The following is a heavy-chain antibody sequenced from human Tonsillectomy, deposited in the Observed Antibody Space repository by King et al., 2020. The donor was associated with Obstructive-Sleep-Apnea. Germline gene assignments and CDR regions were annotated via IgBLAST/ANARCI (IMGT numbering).Heavy chain of an antibody. D-gene: IGHD4-17*01. Sequence: VQLQESGPGLVKPSQTLSLTCTVSVASISSGGYSWNWIRQPPGKGLEWIGYMSYIGSTFYKPSLKSRVSISLDTSKNQFSLKLNSVTAADTAVYYSSRETVTTFYFDYWGQGTLVTVSS. CDR1: VASISSGGYS. V-gene: IGHV4-30-4*07. J-gene: IGHJ4*02. CDR3: SRETVTTFYFDY. CDR2: MSYIGST.